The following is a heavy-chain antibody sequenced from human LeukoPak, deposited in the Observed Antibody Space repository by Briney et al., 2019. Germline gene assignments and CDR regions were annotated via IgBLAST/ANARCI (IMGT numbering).Heavy chain of an antibody. CDR3: ARGPYSSSWYELMRFSRETYYMDD. D-gene: IGHD6-13*01. CDR2: MNPNSGNT. J-gene: IGHJ6*03. V-gene: IGHV1-8*01. Sequence: ASVKVSCKASGYTFTSYDINWVRQATGRGLEWMGWMNPNSGNTGYAQKFQGRVTMTRNTSISTAYMELSSLRSEDTAVYYCARGPYSSSWYELMRFSRETYYMDDWGKGTTVTISS. CDR1: GYTFTSYD.